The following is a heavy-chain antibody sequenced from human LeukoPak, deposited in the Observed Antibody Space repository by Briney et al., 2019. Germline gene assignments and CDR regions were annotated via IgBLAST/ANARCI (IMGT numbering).Heavy chain of an antibody. V-gene: IGHV3-64*01. J-gene: IGHJ4*02. CDR1: GYTFSSYA. CDR2: ISSDGRIT. CDR3: ARVSGWYWFDK. Sequence: GGSLRLSCSASGYTFSSYAMHWVRQAPGKGLEYVSAISSDGRITYYANSVTGRFTISRDNSKNTLYLQMGSLRVEDMAVYYCARVSGWYWFDKWGQGTLVTVSS. D-gene: IGHD6-19*01.